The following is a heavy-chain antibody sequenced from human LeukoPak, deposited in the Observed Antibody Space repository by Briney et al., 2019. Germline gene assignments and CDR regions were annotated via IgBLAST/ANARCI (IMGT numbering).Heavy chain of an antibody. Sequence: SETLSLTCTVSGGSISGYYWSWITQSPSRGLEWLGRTYYNSKWYNDYAVSIKSRMTINPDTSKNQFSLQLNSVTPEDTAVYYCARGWLQSGFDYWGQGTLVTVSS. V-gene: IGHV6-1*01. J-gene: IGHJ4*02. CDR2: TYYNSKWYN. CDR1: GGSISGYY. D-gene: IGHD5-24*01. CDR3: ARGWLQSGFDY.